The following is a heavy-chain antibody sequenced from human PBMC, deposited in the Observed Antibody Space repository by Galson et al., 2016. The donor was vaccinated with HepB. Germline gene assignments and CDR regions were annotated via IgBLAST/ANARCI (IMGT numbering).Heavy chain of an antibody. V-gene: IGHV3-33*01. CDR2: IWNDGSKK. D-gene: IGHD2-2*01. Sequence: SLRLSCASSGFTFSKYGIHWVRQAPGKGLEWVAVIWNDGSKKYYEHSVKGRFTIFRDDSKNTVYLQMNSLRAEDTAVYYCARVDCSTSNCCGAFYNGMDVWGQGTTVTVSS. J-gene: IGHJ6*02. CDR3: ARVDCSTSNCCGAFYNGMDV. CDR1: GFTFSKYG.